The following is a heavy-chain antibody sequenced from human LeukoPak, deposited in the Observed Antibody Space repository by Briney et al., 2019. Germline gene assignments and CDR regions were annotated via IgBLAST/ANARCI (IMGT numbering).Heavy chain of an antibody. CDR3: ARGSMYYYDSSGYRTKNSYYMDV. D-gene: IGHD3-22*01. CDR2: ISGYNGHT. CDR1: GYTFSNYG. V-gene: IGHV1-18*01. J-gene: IGHJ6*03. Sequence: ASVKVSCKASGYTFSNYGISWLRQAPGQGLEWMGWISGYNGHTNYAQKFQGRVIMTRDTSISTAYMELNRLRSDDTAVYYCARGSMYYYDSSGYRTKNSYYMDVWGKGTTVTISS.